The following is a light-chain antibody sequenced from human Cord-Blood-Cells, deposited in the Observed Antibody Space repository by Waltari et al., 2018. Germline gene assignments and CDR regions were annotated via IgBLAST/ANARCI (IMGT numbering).Light chain of an antibody. CDR2: WAS. J-gene: IGKJ1*01. CDR3: QQYYSTPPT. V-gene: IGKV4-1*01. Sequence: DIVMTQSPDSLAVSLGERATINCKSSQGVLYSSNNKNYLAWYQQKPGQPPKLLIYWASTRESGVPDRFSGSCSGTDFTLTISSLQAEDVAVYYCQQYYSTPPTFGQGTKVEIK. CDR1: QGVLYSSNNKNY.